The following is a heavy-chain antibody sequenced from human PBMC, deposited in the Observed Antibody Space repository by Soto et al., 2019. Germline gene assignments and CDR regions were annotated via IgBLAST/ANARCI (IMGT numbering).Heavy chain of an antibody. CDR3: ARDVDRTSHLNWFDP. D-gene: IGHD5-12*01. CDR2: IYPGGVNI. CDR1: GYSFTSHY. J-gene: IGHJ5*02. Sequence: ASVKVSCKAIGYSFTSHYMHWVRQAPGQGLEWMGTIYPGGVNIGYAQKFKGRVTMTKDTSTSTVYMELNSLKVEDTAVYYCARDVDRTSHLNWFDPWGQGVMVTVSS. V-gene: IGHV1-46*01.